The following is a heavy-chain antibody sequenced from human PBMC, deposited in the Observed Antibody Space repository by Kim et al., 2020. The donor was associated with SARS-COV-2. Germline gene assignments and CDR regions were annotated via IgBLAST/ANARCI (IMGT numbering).Heavy chain of an antibody. V-gene: IGHV3-66*01. D-gene: IGHD3-3*01. CDR2: IYSGGST. CDR3: ARAVTDFWSGYSPRHGMDV. J-gene: IGHJ6*02. CDR1: GFTVSSNY. Sequence: GGSLRLSCAASGFTVSSNYMSWVRQAPGKGLEWVSVIYSGGSTYYADSVKGRFTISRDNSKNTLYLQMNSLRAEDTAVYYCARAVTDFWSGYSPRHGMDVWGQGTTVTVSS.